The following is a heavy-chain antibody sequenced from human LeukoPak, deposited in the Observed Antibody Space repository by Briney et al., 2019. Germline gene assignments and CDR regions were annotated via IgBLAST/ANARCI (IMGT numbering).Heavy chain of an antibody. CDR3: AREITMVRGYDY. Sequence: GGSLRLSCAASGFTFSSYEMNWVRQAPGKGLEWISYISSSGTIHYADSVKGRFIISRDDAKNSLYLQMNSLRAEDTAVYYCAREITMVRGYDYWGQGTLVTVSP. V-gene: IGHV3-48*03. D-gene: IGHD3-10*01. J-gene: IGHJ4*02. CDR2: ISSSGTI. CDR1: GFTFSSYE.